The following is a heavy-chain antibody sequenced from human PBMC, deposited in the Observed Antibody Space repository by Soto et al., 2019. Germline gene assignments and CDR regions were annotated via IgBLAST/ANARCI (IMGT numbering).Heavy chain of an antibody. J-gene: IGHJ6*02. CDR2: SYPGDSDT. Sequence: EVQLVQSGAEVKKPGESLKISCKGSGDSFTNYWIGWVRPMPGKRLEWMGISYPGDSDTRYSPSVQAQVTISADKSISTAYLQGSSLKASDTAMYYGARHVEDTTMVGPDYYGMDVWGQGTTVTVSS. CDR3: ARHVEDTTMVGPDYYGMDV. D-gene: IGHD5-18*01. V-gene: IGHV5-51*01. CDR1: GDSFTNYW.